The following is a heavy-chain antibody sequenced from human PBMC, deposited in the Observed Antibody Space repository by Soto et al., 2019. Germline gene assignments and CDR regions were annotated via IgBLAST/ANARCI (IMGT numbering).Heavy chain of an antibody. CDR3: ARDRRITIVRGWFDP. J-gene: IGHJ5*02. V-gene: IGHV1-69*08. CDR2: IIPILGIA. CDR1: GGTFSSYT. D-gene: IGHD3-10*01. Sequence: QVQLVQSGAEVKKPGSSVKVSCKASGGTFSSYTISWVRQAPGQGLEWMGRIIPILGIANYAQKFQGRVTSTADKSTSTAYMELSSLRSEDTAVYYWARDRRITIVRGWFDPWGQGTLVTVSS.